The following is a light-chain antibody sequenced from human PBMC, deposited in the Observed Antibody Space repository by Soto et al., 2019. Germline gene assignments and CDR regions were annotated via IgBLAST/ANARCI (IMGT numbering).Light chain of an antibody. V-gene: IGLV2-14*01. CDR1: SSDVGGYNY. J-gene: IGLJ3*02. Sequence: QSALTQPASVSGSPGQSITISCTGTSSDVGGYNYVSWYQQHPGKAPKLMIYDVSNRPSWVSNRFSGSKSGNTASLTISGLQAEDETDYYCSSYTSSSTSLFVFGGGTKLTVL. CDR3: SSYTSSSTSLFV. CDR2: DVS.